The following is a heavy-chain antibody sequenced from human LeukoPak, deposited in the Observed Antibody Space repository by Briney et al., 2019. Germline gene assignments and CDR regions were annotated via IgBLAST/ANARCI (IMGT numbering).Heavy chain of an antibody. CDR3: SKKGQNDDYGKPD. CDR2: IRRDGTT. CDR1: GFTFSKYD. V-gene: IGHV3-23*01. Sequence: GGSLRLSCAASGFTFSKYDMYWIRQAPGKGLECVSVIRRDGTTYYADSVKGRFTISRDNSQNTLSLQMNSLKAEDTAVYYCSKKGQNDDYGKPDWGQGTLVTVSS. J-gene: IGHJ4*02. D-gene: IGHD4-17*01.